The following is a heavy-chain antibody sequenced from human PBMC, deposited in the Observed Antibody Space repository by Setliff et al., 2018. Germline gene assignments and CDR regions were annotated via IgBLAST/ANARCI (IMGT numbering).Heavy chain of an antibody. J-gene: IGHJ4*02. D-gene: IGHD5-18*01. CDR1: GGSFSGYY. CDR2: INHSGNT. V-gene: IGHV4-34*01. Sequence: SETLSLTCAVYGGSFSGYYWSWIRQPPGKGLEWIGEINHSGNTNYNPSLKSRVTISVDTSKNQFSLKLSSVTAADTAVYYCARGRIQLWKYYFDYWGQGTLVTVSS. CDR3: ARGRIQLWKYYFDY.